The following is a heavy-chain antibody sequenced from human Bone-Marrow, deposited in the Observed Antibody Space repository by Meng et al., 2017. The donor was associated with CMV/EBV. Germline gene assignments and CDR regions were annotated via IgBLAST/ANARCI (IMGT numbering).Heavy chain of an antibody. D-gene: IGHD3-3*01. CDR1: GGSISSSSYY. CDR3: ARGDDFWSGYLSSLALDY. J-gene: IGHJ4*02. CDR2: IYYSGST. Sequence: SETLSLTCTVSGGSISSSSYYWGWIRQPPGKGLEWIGYIYYSGSTNYNPSLKSRVTISVDTSKNQFSLKLSSVTAADTAVYYCARGDDFWSGYLSSLALDYWGQGTLV. V-gene: IGHV4-61*05.